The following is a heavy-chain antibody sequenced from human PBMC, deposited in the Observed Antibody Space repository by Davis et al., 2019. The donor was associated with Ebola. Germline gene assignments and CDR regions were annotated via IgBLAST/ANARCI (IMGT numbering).Heavy chain of an antibody. CDR3: ARGGPNAGHNWFDP. V-gene: IGHV4-39*07. D-gene: IGHD2-8*01. CDR2: INHSGST. J-gene: IGHJ5*02. Sequence: PSETLSLTCTVSGGSISSNKYYWGWIRQPPGKGLEWIGEINHSGSTNYNPSLKSRVTISVDTSKNQFSLKLSSVTAADTAVYYCARGGPNAGHNWFDPWGQGTLVTVSS. CDR1: GGSISSNKYY.